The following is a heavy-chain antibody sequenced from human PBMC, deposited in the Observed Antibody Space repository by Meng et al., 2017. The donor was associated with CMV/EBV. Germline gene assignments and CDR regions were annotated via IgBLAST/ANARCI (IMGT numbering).Heavy chain of an antibody. CDR2: LGYDGSIK. D-gene: IGHD2-2*01. V-gene: IGHV3-30*02. J-gene: IGHJ6*02. CDR3: AKVSRESCYYCGMDV. CDR1: GFTFSSYD. Sequence: GGSLRLSCAASGFTFSSYDMYWVRQAPGKGLEWVAFLGYDGSIKYYAESVKGRFTISRDNSKNTLSLQMNSLRAEDTAVYYCAKVSRESCYYCGMDVWGQGTTVTVSS.